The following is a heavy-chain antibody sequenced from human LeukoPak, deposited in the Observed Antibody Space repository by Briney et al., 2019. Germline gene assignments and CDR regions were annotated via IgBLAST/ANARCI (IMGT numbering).Heavy chain of an antibody. CDR1: IGSISSSKW. J-gene: IGHJ6*02. V-gene: IGHV4-4*02. Sequence: SETLSLTCSVSIGSISSSKWWSRVRQSPVKGLEWIGEIYLYGTTNYNPSFTSRVTMSVDRSRNQFSLKLTSVTAADTAVYYCARQKWEQQGRDYYFNGLDVWGPGTTVIVSS. D-gene: IGHD1/OR15-1a*01. CDR3: ARQKWEQQGRDYYFNGLDV. CDR2: IYLYGTT.